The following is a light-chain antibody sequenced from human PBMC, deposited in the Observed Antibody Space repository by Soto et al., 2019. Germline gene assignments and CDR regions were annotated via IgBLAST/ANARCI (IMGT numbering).Light chain of an antibody. CDR3: QQYDNPSIT. CDR1: QDISNY. J-gene: IGKJ5*01. CDR2: DAS. Sequence: DIPMTQSPSSLSASVGDRVTITCQASQDISNYLNWYQQKPGKAPKLLIYDASNLETGVPSRFIGSGSGTDFTFTISSLQPEDIATYYCQQYDNPSITFGQGTRLEIK. V-gene: IGKV1-33*01.